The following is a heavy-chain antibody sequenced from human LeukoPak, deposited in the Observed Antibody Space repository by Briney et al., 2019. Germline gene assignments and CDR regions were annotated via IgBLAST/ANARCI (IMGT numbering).Heavy chain of an antibody. D-gene: IGHD3-10*01. Sequence: PGGSLRLSCAASGFTFSSYGMHWVRQAPGKGLEWVAIIWSDGSNKYYADSVKGRFTISRENSKNTLYLQMNSLRAEDTAVYYCTGTYYQNYFDYWGQGTLVTVSS. CDR3: TGTYYQNYFDY. CDR1: GFTFSSYG. J-gene: IGHJ4*02. CDR2: IWSDGSNK. V-gene: IGHV3-30*02.